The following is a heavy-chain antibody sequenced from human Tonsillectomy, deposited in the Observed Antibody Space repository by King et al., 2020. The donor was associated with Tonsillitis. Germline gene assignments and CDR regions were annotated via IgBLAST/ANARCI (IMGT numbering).Heavy chain of an antibody. CDR2: IKQDGSEK. CDR3: ARDRSRVGTY. Sequence: VQLVESGGGLVQPGGSLRLSCAASGFTFSNYWMTWVRQAPGKGLEGVANIKQDGSEKYYVDSVKGRFTISRDNAKNSLYLLMNSLRAEDTAVYYCARDRSRVGTYWGQGTLVTVSS. D-gene: IGHD3-16*01. CDR1: GFTFSNYW. V-gene: IGHV3-7*03. J-gene: IGHJ4*02.